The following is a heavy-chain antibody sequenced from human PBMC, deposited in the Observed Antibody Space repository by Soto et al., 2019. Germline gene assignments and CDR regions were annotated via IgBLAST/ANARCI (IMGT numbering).Heavy chain of an antibody. D-gene: IGHD2-8*01. Sequence: EVQLLESGGGFIHPGGSLSLSCEASGFTFSSFAMNWVGQAPGKGLRWVSTIRGSADSTFYADSVKGRFTISRDNSKSTLYLQINSLRAEDTAVYYCAKTRGAMIYAISVYGMDVWGQGTTVTVSS. CDR3: AKTRGAMIYAISVYGMDV. V-gene: IGHV3-23*01. CDR2: IRGSADST. CDR1: GFTFSSFA. J-gene: IGHJ6*02.